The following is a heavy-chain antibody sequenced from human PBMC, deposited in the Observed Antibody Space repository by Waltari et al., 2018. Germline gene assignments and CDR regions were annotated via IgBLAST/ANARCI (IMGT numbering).Heavy chain of an antibody. CDR3: ARESGIVPIPFDP. CDR2: IIPIFGTA. Sequence: ASGGTFSSYAISWVRQAPGQGLEWMGGIIPIFGTANYAQKFQGRVTITADESTSTAYMELSSLRSEDTAVYYCARESGIVPIPFDPWGQGTLVTVSS. J-gene: IGHJ5*02. D-gene: IGHD2-2*01. V-gene: IGHV1-69*01. CDR1: GGTFSSYA.